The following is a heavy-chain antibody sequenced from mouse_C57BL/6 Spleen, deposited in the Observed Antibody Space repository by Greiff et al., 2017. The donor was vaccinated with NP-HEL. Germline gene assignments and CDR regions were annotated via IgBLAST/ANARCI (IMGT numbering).Heavy chain of an antibody. J-gene: IGHJ4*01. CDR2: IYPGDGDT. D-gene: IGHD2-1*01. V-gene: IGHV1-82*01. Sequence: VKLVESGPELVKPGASVKISCKASGYAFSSSWMNWVKQRPGKGLEWIGRIYPGDGDTNYNGKFKGKATLTADKSSSTAYMQLSSLTSEDSAVYFCARYYYGKDYYAMDYWGQGTSVTVSS. CDR3: ARYYYGKDYYAMDY. CDR1: GYAFSSSW.